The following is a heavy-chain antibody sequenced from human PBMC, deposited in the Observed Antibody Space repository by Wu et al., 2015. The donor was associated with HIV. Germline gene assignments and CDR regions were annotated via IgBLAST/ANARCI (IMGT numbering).Heavy chain of an antibody. CDR1: GSTFTNYA. V-gene: IGHV1-69*05. CDR2: IIPLFETA. J-gene: IGHJ6*02. CDR3: AIEPIGRLYGLDV. Sequence: QVQLVQSGAEVKKPGSSVKVSCEASGSTFTNYAINWVRQAPGQGLEWMGGIIPLFETANYAQKFQGRVTITTDESTRTAYMELSSLTSEDTAVYYCAIEPIGRLYGLDVWGQGTEVIVSS. D-gene: IGHD3-22*01.